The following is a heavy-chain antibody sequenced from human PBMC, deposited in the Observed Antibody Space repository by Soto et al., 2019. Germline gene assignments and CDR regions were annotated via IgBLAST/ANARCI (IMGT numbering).Heavy chain of an antibody. CDR1: GGSFRGYY. CDR3: ARRPRGWLQRSGHFDY. V-gene: IGHV4-34*01. Sequence: SEPLSLPCAVSGGSFRGYYWRWIRKPPGKGLEWIGEINHSGSPNYTPSLKSRVTISVDTSKNQFSLKRSAVTAADTAVYYCARRPRGWLQRSGHFDYWSQGTRVTVSS. D-gene: IGHD5-12*01. CDR2: INHSGSP. J-gene: IGHJ4*02.